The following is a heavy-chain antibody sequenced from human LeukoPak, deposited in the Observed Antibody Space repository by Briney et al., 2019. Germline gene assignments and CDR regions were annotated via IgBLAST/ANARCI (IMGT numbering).Heavy chain of an antibody. Sequence: GGSLSLSRAASGFTFSSYAMSWVRQAPGKGLEWVSAISGTGGSTYYADSVKGRFTISRDHPKNTLYLQMNSLRAEDTAVYYCVKDRFVVVDYFDYWGQGTLVTVSS. CDR3: VKDRFVVVDYFDY. J-gene: IGHJ4*02. V-gene: IGHV3-23*01. CDR2: ISGTGGST. CDR1: GFTFSSYA. D-gene: IGHD2-2*01.